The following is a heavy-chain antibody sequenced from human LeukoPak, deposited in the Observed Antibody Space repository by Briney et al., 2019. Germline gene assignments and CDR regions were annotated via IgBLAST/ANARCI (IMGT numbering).Heavy chain of an antibody. J-gene: IGHJ4*02. CDR3: ARATNYGSGLTRNFDY. D-gene: IGHD3-10*01. CDR1: GFTFSSYE. CDR2: ISSSGSII. V-gene: IGHV3-48*03. Sequence: GGSLRLSCAASGFTFSSYEMNWVRQAPGKGLEWVSYISSSGSIIYYADFVKGRFTISRDNAKNSLYLQMNSLRDEDTAVYYCARATNYGSGLTRNFDYWGQGTLVTASS.